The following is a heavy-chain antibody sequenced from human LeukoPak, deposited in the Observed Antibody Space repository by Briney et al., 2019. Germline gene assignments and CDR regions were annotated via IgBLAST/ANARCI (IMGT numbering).Heavy chain of an antibody. J-gene: IGHJ3*01. V-gene: IGHV1-46*01. CDR2: INPSGGST. CDR1: GYTFTSYY. Sequence: ASVKVSCKASGYTFTSYYMHWVRQAPGQGLEWMGIINPSGGSTSYAQKFQGRVTMTRDTSTSTVYMELSSLRSEDTAVYYCASHTGGNLDAFDLWGQGTMVTVSS. CDR3: ASHTGGNLDAFDL. D-gene: IGHD4-23*01.